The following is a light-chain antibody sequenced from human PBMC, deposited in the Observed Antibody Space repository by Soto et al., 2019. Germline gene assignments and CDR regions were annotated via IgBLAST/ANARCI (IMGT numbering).Light chain of an antibody. V-gene: IGKV1-6*01. CDR1: EGIRNY. J-gene: IGKJ4*01. CDR3: LQDYNYPRT. CDR2: SAS. Sequence: AIQMTQSPSSLSASVGDRVTITCRASEGIRNYLGWYQQRPGKAPKLLIYSASTLQSGVPSRFSGTGSGTDFTLTISSLQPEDFATYYCLQDYNYPRTFGGGTKV.